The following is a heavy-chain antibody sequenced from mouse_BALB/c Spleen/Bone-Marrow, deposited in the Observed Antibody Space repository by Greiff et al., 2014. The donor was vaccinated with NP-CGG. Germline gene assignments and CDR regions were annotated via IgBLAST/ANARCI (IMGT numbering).Heavy chain of an antibody. CDR1: GYAFTDYL. V-gene: IGHV1-54*01. Sequence: VQLQQSGAELVRPGTSVKVSCKASGYAFTDYLMQWVKQRPGQGLEWIGVINPGSGSTNYNEKFKDKATLTADKSSSTAYMQLSSLTSDDAAVYFGARYDGYFDDWGQGTTLTVSS. CDR3: ARYDGYFDD. D-gene: IGHD2-3*01. CDR2: INPGSGST. J-gene: IGHJ2*01.